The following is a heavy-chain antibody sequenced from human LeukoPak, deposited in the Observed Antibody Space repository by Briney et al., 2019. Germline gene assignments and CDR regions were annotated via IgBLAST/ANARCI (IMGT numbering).Heavy chain of an antibody. V-gene: IGHV3-53*01. J-gene: IGHJ4*02. CDR2: IYSDGST. CDR1: GFIVSGDF. CDR3: ARERGKGRDSPWFDY. D-gene: IGHD2-15*01. Sequence: GGSLRLSCAASGFIVSGDFMSWVRQAPGKGLEWVSVIYSDGSTYYADSVKGRFTISRDNSKNTLDLQMTGLRAEDTAVYYCARERGKGRDSPWFDYWGQGTLVTVSS.